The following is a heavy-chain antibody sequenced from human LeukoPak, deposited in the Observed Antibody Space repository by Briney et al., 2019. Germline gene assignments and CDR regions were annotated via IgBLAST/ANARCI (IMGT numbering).Heavy chain of an antibody. CDR3: VREYYYDSSGYYYGRVAFDI. Sequence: ASVKVSCKASGYTFTSYDINWVRQATGQGLEWMGWMNPNSGNTGYAQKFQGRVTITRNTSISTAYMELSSLRSEDTAVYYCVREYYYDSSGYYYGRVAFDIWGQGTMVTVSS. CDR1: GYTFTSYD. D-gene: IGHD3-22*01. J-gene: IGHJ3*02. CDR2: MNPNSGNT. V-gene: IGHV1-8*03.